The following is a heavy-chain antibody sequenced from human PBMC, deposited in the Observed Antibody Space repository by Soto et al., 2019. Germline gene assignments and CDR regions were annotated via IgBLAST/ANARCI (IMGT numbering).Heavy chain of an antibody. CDR3: ASLPGIVGAHYYYYGMDV. J-gene: IGHJ6*02. CDR1: GFTFSSYS. D-gene: IGHD1-26*01. V-gene: IGHV3-48*02. CDR2: ISSSSSTI. Sequence: GGSLRLSCAASGFTFSSYSMNWVRQAPGKGLEWVSYISSSSSTIYYADSVKGRFTISRDNAKNSLYLQMNSLRDEDTAVYYCASLPGIVGAHYYYYGMDVWGQGTTVTVSS.